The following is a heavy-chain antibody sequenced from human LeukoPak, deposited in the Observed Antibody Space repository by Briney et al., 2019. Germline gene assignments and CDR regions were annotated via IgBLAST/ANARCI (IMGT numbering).Heavy chain of an antibody. Sequence: SVKVSCKASGGTFSSYAISWVRQAPGQGPEWMGGIIPIFGTANYAQKFQGRVTITADESTSTAYMELSSLRSEDTAVYYCARTGSGGSFNWFDPWGQGTLVTVSS. J-gene: IGHJ5*02. CDR2: IIPIFGTA. CDR1: GGTFSSYA. V-gene: IGHV1-69*01. D-gene: IGHD2-15*01. CDR3: ARTGSGGSFNWFDP.